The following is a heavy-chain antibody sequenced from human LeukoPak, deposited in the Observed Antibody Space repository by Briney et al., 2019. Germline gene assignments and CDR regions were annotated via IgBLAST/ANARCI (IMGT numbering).Heavy chain of an antibody. D-gene: IGHD5-18*01. CDR1: GYSISSGYY. Sequence: PSETLSLTCAVSGYSISSGYYWGWIRQPPGKGLEWIGSIYHSGSTYYNPSLKSRVTISVDTSKNQFSLKLSSVTAADTAVYYCARSVDTAVDAFDIWGRGTMVTVSS. CDR3: ARSVDTAVDAFDI. V-gene: IGHV4-38-2*01. CDR2: IYHSGST. J-gene: IGHJ3*02.